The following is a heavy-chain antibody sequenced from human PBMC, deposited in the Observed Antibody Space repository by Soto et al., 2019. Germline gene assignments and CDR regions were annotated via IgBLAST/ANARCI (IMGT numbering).Heavy chain of an antibody. J-gene: IGHJ4*02. V-gene: IGHV3-33*01. CDR3: ARDYIDEQQLAPFDY. CDR2: IWYDGSNK. D-gene: IGHD6-13*01. Sequence: GGSLRLSCAASGFTFSSYGMHWVRQAPGKGLEWVAVIWYDGSNKYYADSVKGRFTISRDNSKNTLYLQMNSLRAEDTAVYYCARDYIDEQQLAPFDYWGQGTLVTVSS. CDR1: GFTFSSYG.